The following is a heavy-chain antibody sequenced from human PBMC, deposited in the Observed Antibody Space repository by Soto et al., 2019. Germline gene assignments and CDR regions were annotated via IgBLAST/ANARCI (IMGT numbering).Heavy chain of an antibody. CDR2: IIPIFGTA. CDR3: ARDLGRTIFGGPWFDP. Sequence: GASVKVSCKASGGTFSSYAISWVRQAPGQGLEWMGGIIPIFGTANYAQKFQGRVTITADESTSTAYMELSSLRSEDTAVYYCARDLGRTIFGGPWFDPWGQGTLVTVS. CDR1: GGTFSSYA. D-gene: IGHD3-3*01. J-gene: IGHJ5*02. V-gene: IGHV1-69*13.